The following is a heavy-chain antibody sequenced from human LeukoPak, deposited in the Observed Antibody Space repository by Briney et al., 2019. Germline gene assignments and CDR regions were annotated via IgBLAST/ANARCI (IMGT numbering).Heavy chain of an antibody. Sequence: GGSLRLSCATSGFTFSSYWMHWVRQAPGKGLVGVSLINRDGSSTNYADPGKGRFTISRDNAKNTLYLQTDSLRAEDTAVYYCAREDSSSFYETNWFDPWGQGTLVTVSS. CDR3: AREDSSSFYETNWFDP. J-gene: IGHJ5*02. CDR1: GFTFSSYW. V-gene: IGHV3-74*01. CDR2: INRDGSST. D-gene: IGHD6-13*01.